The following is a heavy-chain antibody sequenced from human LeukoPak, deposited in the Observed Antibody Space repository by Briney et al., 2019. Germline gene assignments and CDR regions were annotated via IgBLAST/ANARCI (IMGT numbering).Heavy chain of an antibody. D-gene: IGHD3-16*01. J-gene: IGHJ4*02. V-gene: IGHV3-7*01. CDR2: IKHDGSEE. CDR1: GFTFSRNW. CDR3: ASWGAGGNS. Sequence: PGGSLRLSRAGSGFTFSRNWMCWVRQAPGKGLEWEANIKHDGSEESYVDSVKGRFTVSRDNAKKSLFLQMNSLRAEDTAVYYCASWGAGGNSWGQGTLVTVSS.